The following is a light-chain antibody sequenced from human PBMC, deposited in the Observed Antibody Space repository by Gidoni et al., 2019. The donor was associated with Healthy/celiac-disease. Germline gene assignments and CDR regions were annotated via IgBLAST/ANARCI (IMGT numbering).Light chain of an antibody. V-gene: IGKV3-20*01. J-gene: IGKJ3*01. CDR1: HSVSSRY. CDR2: GAS. CDR3: QQYGSSPEVT. Sequence: EIVLTPSPGTLSLSPGERAPLSRRASHSVSSRYLAWYQQKPGQAPRLRIYGASSRATGIPDRFSGSGSGTDFTLTISRLEPEDFAVYYCQQYGSSPEVTFXPXTKVDIK.